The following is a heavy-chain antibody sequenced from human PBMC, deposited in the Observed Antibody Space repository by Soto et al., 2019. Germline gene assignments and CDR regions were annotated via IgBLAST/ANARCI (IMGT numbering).Heavy chain of an antibody. V-gene: IGHV1-18*01. CDR1: GYTFISYG. CDR2: ISAYNGNT. D-gene: IGHD1-26*01. Sequence: QVQLVQSGAEVKKPGASVKVSCKATGYTFISYGINWVRQAPGQGLERMGWISAYNGNTKYAQKYQGRVTKTTDTSTSTAYMDVRRLRSDDTAVYYCARGTAVGAISHWSYYHYGMDVWGQGTTVTVS. J-gene: IGHJ6*02. CDR3: ARGTAVGAISHWSYYHYGMDV.